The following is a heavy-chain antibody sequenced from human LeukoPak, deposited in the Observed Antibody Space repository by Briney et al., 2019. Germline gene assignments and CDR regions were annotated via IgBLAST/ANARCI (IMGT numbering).Heavy chain of an antibody. V-gene: IGHV3-30*04. J-gene: IGHJ4*02. D-gene: IGHD2-15*01. CDR2: ISYDGSNK. CDR1: GFTFSSKA. CDR3: ARDVVVVVAAIEGYFDY. Sequence: GGSLRLSCAASGFTFSSKAMHWVRQAPGKGLEWVAVISYDGSNKYYADSVKGRFTISRDNSKNTLYLQMNSLRAEDTAVYYCARDVVVVVAAIEGYFDYWGQGTLVTVSS.